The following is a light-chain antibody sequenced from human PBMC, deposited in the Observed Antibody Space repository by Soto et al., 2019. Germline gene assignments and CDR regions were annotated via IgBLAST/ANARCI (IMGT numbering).Light chain of an antibody. J-gene: IGKJ1*01. Sequence: DIQMTQSPSSLSASVGDRVTITCQASQDISIYLNWYQQKLGKAPKLLIYDTSTLGAGVPARFSGSGSGTVFTLTINSLQPEDLATYYCQQYDSLPWTFGQGTRVEVK. CDR2: DTS. CDR3: QQYDSLPWT. V-gene: IGKV1-33*01. CDR1: QDISIY.